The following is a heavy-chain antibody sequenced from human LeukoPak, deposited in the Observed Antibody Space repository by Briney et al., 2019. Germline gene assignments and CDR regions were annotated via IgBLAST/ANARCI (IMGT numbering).Heavy chain of an antibody. CDR1: GYTFTSYG. CDR3: ARDDNYGSGQPDD. CDR2: ISGYNGNT. D-gene: IGHD3-10*01. V-gene: IGHV1-18*01. Sequence: ASVTVSCKASGYTFTSYGITWVRQAPGQGLEWMGWISGYNGNTNYAQKFQGRVTMTTDTSTSTVYMELRSLRSDDPAVYYCARDDNYGSGQPDDWGQGTLVTVSS. J-gene: IGHJ4*02.